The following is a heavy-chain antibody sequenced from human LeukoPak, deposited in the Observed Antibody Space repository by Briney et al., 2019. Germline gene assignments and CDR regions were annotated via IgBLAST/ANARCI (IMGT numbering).Heavy chain of an antibody. CDR1: GVTVSSYV. CDR2: ISAYNGNT. D-gene: IGHD3-9*01. CDR3: ARDNGYFDWLLYDY. J-gene: IGHJ4*02. V-gene: IGHV1-18*01. Sequence: ASVKVSCKASGVTVSSYVFSWVRQAPGQGLEWMGWISAYNGNTNYAQKLQGRVTMTTDTSTSTAYMELRSLRSDDTAVYYCARDNGYFDWLLYDYWGQGTLVTVSS.